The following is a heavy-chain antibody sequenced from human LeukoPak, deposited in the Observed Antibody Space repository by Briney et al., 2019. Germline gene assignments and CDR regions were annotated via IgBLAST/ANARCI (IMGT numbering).Heavy chain of an antibody. D-gene: IGHD3-22*01. CDR1: GGSLSSSSYH. CDR2: ISYSGTT. Sequence: PSETLSLTCTVSGGSLSSSSYHWGWICQPPGKGLEWIGSISYSGTTYYNLSLKNRVTISVDTSKNQFSLKMNSVTAADTAVYYCARQSSGYVGDLFDYWGQGTLVTVSS. V-gene: IGHV4-39*01. J-gene: IGHJ4*02. CDR3: ARQSSGYVGDLFDY.